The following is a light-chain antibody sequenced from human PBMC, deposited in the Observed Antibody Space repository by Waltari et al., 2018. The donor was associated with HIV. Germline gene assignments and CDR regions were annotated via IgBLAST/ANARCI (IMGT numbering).Light chain of an antibody. V-gene: IGLV2-11*01. CDR3: CSHAGNFIFA. Sequence: QSALTQPHSVSGSPGQSLTISCTGTSSYVDTFVSWYQQHPGKAPHVIIYDVNKRPSGVPDRFSGSKSGNTAFLTISGLQAEDEAEYHCCSHAGNFIFAFGSGTKVTVL. J-gene: IGLJ1*01. CDR1: SSYVDTF. CDR2: DVN.